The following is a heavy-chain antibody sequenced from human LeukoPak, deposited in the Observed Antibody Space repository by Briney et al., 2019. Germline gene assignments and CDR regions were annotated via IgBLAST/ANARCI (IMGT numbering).Heavy chain of an antibody. J-gene: IGHJ3*02. D-gene: IGHD2-21*02. Sequence: GRSLRLSCAASGFTFSSYSMNWVRQAPGKGLEWVSYISGSSRNIYYPDSVKGRFTISRDNAKNSLYLQMNSLRDEDTAVYYCARDGAAHCGGDCYSGAFDIWARGQWSASLQ. CDR1: GFTFSSYS. CDR2: ISGSSRNI. CDR3: ARDGAAHCGGDCYSGAFDI. V-gene: IGHV3-48*02.